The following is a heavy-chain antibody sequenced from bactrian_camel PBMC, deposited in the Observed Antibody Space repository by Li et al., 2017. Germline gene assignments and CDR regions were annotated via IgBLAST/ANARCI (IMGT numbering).Heavy chain of an antibody. J-gene: IGHJ6*01. Sequence: DVQLVESGGGLVQPGGSLRLSCAASGFTFSSYAMSWVRQAPGKGLEWVSKILKGSGDTYYADPVKGRFTASQGAAKNTLYLQMDDLKPEDTGIYYCNIHCPSDTVGGSDFDYWGQGTQVTVS. V-gene: IGHV3S40*01. CDR3: NIHCPSDTVGGSDFDY. CDR1: GFTFSSYA. CDR2: ILKGSGDT. D-gene: IGHD2*01.